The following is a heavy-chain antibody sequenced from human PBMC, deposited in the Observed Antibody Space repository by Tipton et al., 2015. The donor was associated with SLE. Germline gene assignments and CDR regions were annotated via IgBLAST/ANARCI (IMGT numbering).Heavy chain of an antibody. CDR2: INHSGST. V-gene: IGHV4-34*01. Sequence: LRLSCAVYGGSFSGYYWSWIRQPPGKGLEWIGEINHSGSTNYNPSLKSRVTISVDTSKNHFSLKLSSVTAADTAVYYCARRDGYNGDDAFDLWGQGTMVIVSS. J-gene: IGHJ3*01. D-gene: IGHD5-24*01. CDR1: GGSFSGYY. CDR3: ARRDGYNGDDAFDL.